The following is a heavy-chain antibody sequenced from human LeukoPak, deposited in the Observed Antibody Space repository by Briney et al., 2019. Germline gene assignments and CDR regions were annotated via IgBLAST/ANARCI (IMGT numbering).Heavy chain of an antibody. J-gene: IGHJ4*02. V-gene: IGHV3-43D*03. CDR3: AKGGDSSGYYFPIDY. Sequence: GGSLRLSCAASGFTFDDYAMHWVRQAPGKGLEWVSLISWDGGSTYYADSVKGRFTISRDNSKNSLYLQMNSLRAEDTALCYCAKGGDSSGYYFPIDYWGQGTLVTVSS. CDR1: GFTFDDYA. D-gene: IGHD3-22*01. CDR2: ISWDGGST.